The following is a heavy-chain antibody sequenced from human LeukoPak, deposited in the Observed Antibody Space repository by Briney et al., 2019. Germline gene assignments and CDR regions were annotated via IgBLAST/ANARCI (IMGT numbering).Heavy chain of an antibody. CDR2: ISSSSSTI. CDR1: GFTFSSYS. V-gene: IGHV3-48*01. D-gene: IGHD4-17*01. CDR3: AREIHDYGDYTDFDY. Sequence: AGGSLRLSCAASGFTFSSYSMNWVRQAPGKGLEWVSYISSSSSTIYYADSVKGRFTISRDNAKNSLYLQMNSLRAEDTAVYYCAREIHDYGDYTDFDYWGQGTLVTVSS. J-gene: IGHJ4*02.